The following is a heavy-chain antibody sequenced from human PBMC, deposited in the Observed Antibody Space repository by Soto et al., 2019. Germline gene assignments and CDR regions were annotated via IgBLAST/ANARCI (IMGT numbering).Heavy chain of an antibody. Sequence: QVHLQESGPGLVKPSETLSLTCTVSGGSVSSGNYYWSLIRQSPGKGLEWIGYIYYSGSTNYNPSLKSRVTISVDTSKNQFSLKLSSMTAADTAVYFCARWNYDSSGRRFDYWGQGTLVTVSS. CDR2: IYYSGST. J-gene: IGHJ4*02. V-gene: IGHV4-61*01. CDR1: GGSVSSGNYY. D-gene: IGHD3-22*01. CDR3: ARWNYDSSGRRFDY.